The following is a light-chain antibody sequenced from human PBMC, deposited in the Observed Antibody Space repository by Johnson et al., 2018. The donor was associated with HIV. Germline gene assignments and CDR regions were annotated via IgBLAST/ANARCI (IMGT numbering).Light chain of an antibody. J-gene: IGLJ1*01. CDR1: SSNIGNNF. CDR3: GTWDNSLRAYV. Sequence: VLTQPPSVSAAPGQKVTVSCSGSSSNIGNNFVSWYQQVPGTAPKLLIYDTDKRPSGIPDRFSGSKSGTSATLGISGLQTGDEADYYCGTWDNSLRAYVFGTGTKVTVL. V-gene: IGLV1-51*01. CDR2: DTD.